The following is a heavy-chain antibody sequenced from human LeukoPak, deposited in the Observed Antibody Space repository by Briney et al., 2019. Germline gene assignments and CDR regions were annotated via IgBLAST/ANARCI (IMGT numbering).Heavy chain of an antibody. CDR3: ARLYCSSTSCYEAGWFDP. J-gene: IGHJ5*02. D-gene: IGHD2-2*01. CDR2: ISTYSGNT. Sequence: ASVKVSCKASGYTFTSYGFCWVRQAPGQGLEWMGWISTYSGNTKYAQKLQGRVTMTTDASTSTAYMELSSLRSEDTAVYYCARLYCSSTSCYEAGWFDPWGQGTLVTVSS. CDR1: GYTFTSYG. V-gene: IGHV1-18*01.